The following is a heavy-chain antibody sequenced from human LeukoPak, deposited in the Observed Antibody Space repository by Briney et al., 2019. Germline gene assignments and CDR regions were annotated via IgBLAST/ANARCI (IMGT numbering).Heavy chain of an antibody. D-gene: IGHD5-12*01. V-gene: IGHV4-34*01. CDR3: AREPLGATIGYYFDY. Sequence: SETLSLTCAVYGGSFSDYYWSWIRQPPGKGLEWVGEINHTGSTNYNPSLKSRVTISVDTSKNQFSLKLSSVTAADTAVYYCAREPLGATIGYYFDYWGQGTLVTVSS. J-gene: IGHJ4*02. CDR1: GGSFSDYY. CDR2: INHTGST.